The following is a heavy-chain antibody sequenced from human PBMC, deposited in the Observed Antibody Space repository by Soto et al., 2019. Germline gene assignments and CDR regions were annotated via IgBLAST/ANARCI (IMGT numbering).Heavy chain of an antibody. CDR1: GFTFSSYG. D-gene: IGHD3-3*01. CDR3: ARSSLEWLLLFDF. CDR2: LWYDGSNE. Sequence: SLRLSCAASGFTFSSYGMNWVRQAPGKGLEWVAVLWYDGSNENYADSVKGRFTISRDNSKNTLYLQMNSLRGEDTAVYYCARSSLEWLLLFDFWGQGTQVTVSS. J-gene: IGHJ4*02. V-gene: IGHV3-33*01.